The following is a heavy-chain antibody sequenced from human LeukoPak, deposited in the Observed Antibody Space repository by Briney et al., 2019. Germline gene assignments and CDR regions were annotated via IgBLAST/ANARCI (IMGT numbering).Heavy chain of an antibody. J-gene: IGHJ5*02. Sequence: SETLSLTCAVYGESMIGHYWTWIRQPPGKRLEWIGDTYTSGSTNYNPSLKSRVTISLDTPKNQFSLKLSSVNAADTAVYYCARNQRYCRSTTCYTYWFDPWGQGTLVTVSS. CDR3: ARNQRYCRSTTCYTYWFDP. CDR2: TYTSGST. D-gene: IGHD2-2*02. V-gene: IGHV4-4*09. CDR1: GESMIGHY.